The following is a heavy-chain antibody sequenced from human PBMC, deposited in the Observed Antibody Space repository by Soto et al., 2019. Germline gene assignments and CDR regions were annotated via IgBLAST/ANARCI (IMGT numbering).Heavy chain of an antibody. CDR3: ASFSRMADGYY. D-gene: IGHD3-22*01. V-gene: IGHV3-48*01. J-gene: IGHJ4*02. Sequence: HPGGSLRLSCAASGFIFSSYAINWVRQAPGKGLEWVSYISGSGTTIYYADSVKGRFTISRDYAKSSLYLQMNSLRAEDTAMYYCASFSRMADGYYWGQGTLVTVLL. CDR1: GFIFSSYA. CDR2: ISGSGTTI.